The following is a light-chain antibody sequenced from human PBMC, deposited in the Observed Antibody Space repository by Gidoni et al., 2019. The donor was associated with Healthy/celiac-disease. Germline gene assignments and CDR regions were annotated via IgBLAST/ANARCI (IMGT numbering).Light chain of an antibody. J-gene: IGKJ2*01. Sequence: EIVMPQSPATLSVSPGERATLSCRASQSVSSNVAWYQQTPGQAPRLLIYGASTRATGIPARFSGSGSGTEFTLTISRLQSEDFAVYYCQQYNNGPPYTFGQGTKLEIK. CDR1: QSVSSN. CDR2: GAS. CDR3: QQYNNGPPYT. V-gene: IGKV3-15*01.